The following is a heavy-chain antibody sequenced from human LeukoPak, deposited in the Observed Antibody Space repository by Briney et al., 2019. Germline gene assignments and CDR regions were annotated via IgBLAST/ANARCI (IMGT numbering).Heavy chain of an antibody. D-gene: IGHD6-19*01. CDR2: IYSGGTT. Sequence: GGSLRLSCAASGFSVSSNYMSWVRQAPGKGLEWVSVIYSGGTTYYGDSAKGRFTISRDNSKNTLYLQMNSLRAEDTAVYYCARVMSSGWSYFDYWGQGTLVTVSS. J-gene: IGHJ4*02. CDR1: GFSVSSNY. V-gene: IGHV3-66*01. CDR3: ARVMSSGWSYFDY.